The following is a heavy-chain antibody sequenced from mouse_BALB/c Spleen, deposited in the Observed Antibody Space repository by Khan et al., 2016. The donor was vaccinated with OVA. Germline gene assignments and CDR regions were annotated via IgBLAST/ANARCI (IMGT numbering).Heavy chain of an antibody. CDR3: ARLGPGFTY. Sequence: EVQLQESGPGLVKPSQSLSLTCTVTGYSITSDYAWNWIRQFPGNKLEWMGYISYSGSTSYNPSLKSRISITRDTSKNQFFLHSNSVTTEDTATYYCARLGPGFTYWGQGTLVTVAA. CDR1: GYSITSDYA. D-gene: IGHD4-1*01. CDR2: ISYSGST. J-gene: IGHJ3*01. V-gene: IGHV3-2*02.